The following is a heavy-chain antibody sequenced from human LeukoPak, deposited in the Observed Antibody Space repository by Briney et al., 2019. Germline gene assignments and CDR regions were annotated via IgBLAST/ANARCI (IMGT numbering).Heavy chain of an antibody. Sequence: PSETLSLTCTVSGGSISSYYWSWIRQPPGKGLEWIGYIYYSGSTNYNPSLKSRVTISVDTSKNQFSLKLSSVTAADTAVYYCARTAYGDPLIDYWGQGTLVTVSS. CDR3: ARTAYGDPLIDY. CDR2: IYYSGST. D-gene: IGHD4-17*01. CDR1: GGSISSYY. J-gene: IGHJ4*02. V-gene: IGHV4-59*08.